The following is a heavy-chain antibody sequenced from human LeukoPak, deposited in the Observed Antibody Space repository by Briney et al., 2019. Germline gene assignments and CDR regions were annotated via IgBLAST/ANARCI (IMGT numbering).Heavy chain of an antibody. CDR2: ISAYNCNT. J-gene: IGHJ5*02. Sequence: SVPVSCKASGCTLTSYGCIWVGQAPGPAREWTGWISAYNCNTKHPQKLQARVTMTTDASTSTDYMEMTSLRCDDTAVYYCAAQTGVWELPMSTFEPWGQGTLVTVSS. V-gene: IGHV1-18*01. D-gene: IGHD1-26*01. CDR3: AAQTGVWELPMSTFEP. CDR1: GCTLTSYG.